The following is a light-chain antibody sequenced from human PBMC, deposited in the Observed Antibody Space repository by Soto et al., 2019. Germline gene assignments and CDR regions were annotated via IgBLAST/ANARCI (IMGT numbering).Light chain of an antibody. Sequence: QSVLTEPPSASGTPGQRVTISCSGSRSNIGSNTVNWYQQLPGTAPKLLIYSNNQRPSGVPDRFSGSKSGTSASLAISGLQSEDEADYYCAAWYDSLNAFYVFGTGTKLTVL. V-gene: IGLV1-44*01. CDR3: AAWYDSLNAFYV. CDR2: SNN. CDR1: RSNIGSNT. J-gene: IGLJ1*01.